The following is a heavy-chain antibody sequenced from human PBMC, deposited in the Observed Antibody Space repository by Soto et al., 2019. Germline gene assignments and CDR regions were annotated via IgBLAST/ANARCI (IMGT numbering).Heavy chain of an antibody. CDR1: AYTFPDYV. CDR2: ISPYSGDT. J-gene: IGHJ6*02. CDR3: AMVDNYVTPTPQDV. D-gene: IGHD3-16*01. Sequence: ASVKVSCKASAYTFPDYVINWVRQASGQGLEWMGWISPYSGDTHYASKVQGRLTMTTDTSTSTAYMDLGSLTSGDTAVYYCAMVDNYVTPTPQDVWGQGTTVTVSS. V-gene: IGHV1-18*01.